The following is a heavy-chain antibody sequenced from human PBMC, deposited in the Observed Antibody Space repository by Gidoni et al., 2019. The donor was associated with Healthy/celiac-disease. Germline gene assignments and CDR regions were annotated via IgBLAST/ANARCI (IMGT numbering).Heavy chain of an antibody. D-gene: IGHD3-16*01. V-gene: IGHV3-30-3*01. CDR3: ARDGDYDYVWGPVVGYFDY. Sequence: QVQLVESGGGVVQPGRSLRLSCAASGFPFSSYAMHWVRQAPGKGLEWVAVISYDGSNKYYADSVKGRFTISRDNSKNTLYLQMNSLRAEDTAVYYCARDGDYDYVWGPVVGYFDYWGQGTLVTVSS. CDR2: ISYDGSNK. J-gene: IGHJ4*02. CDR1: GFPFSSYA.